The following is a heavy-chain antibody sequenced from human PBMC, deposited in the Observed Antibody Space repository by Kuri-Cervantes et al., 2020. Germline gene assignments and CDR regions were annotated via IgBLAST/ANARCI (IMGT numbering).Heavy chain of an antibody. CDR3: ANRAGDNSGPLDY. D-gene: IGHD4-23*01. J-gene: IGHJ4*02. Sequence: GGSLRLSCAASGFTFSSYSMNWVRQAPGKGLEWVAVISYDGSNKYNADSVKGRFTISRDNSKNTLYLQMSSLRAEDTAVYYCANRAGDNSGPLDYWGQGTRGTVSS. CDR1: GFTFSSYS. V-gene: IGHV3-30*18. CDR2: ISYDGSNK.